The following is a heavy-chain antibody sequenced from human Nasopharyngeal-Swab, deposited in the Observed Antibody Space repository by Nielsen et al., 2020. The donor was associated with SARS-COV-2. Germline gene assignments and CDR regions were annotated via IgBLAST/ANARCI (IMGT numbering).Heavy chain of an antibody. CDR1: GFTFNNYA. V-gene: IGHV3-23*01. CDR2: IGGSGGSI. CDR3: AKNFYGSGSYLVS. Sequence: GESLKISCAASGFTFNNYAMTWVRQAPGKGLEWVSTIGGSGGSIYYADSVKGRFTISRDNSKNTLYLQMNILRAEDTALYYCAKNFYGSGSYLVSWGQGTLVTVSS. J-gene: IGHJ4*02. D-gene: IGHD3-10*01.